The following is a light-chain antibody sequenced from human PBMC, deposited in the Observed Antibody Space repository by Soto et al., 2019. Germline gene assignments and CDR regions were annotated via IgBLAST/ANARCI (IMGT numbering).Light chain of an antibody. Sequence: VLTQSPARLSLSPGERATLSCRAGQSVSDYLAWYQQKPGQPPRLLFFDASNRATGVPDRFSAGGSGTDFTLIISSLEPEDFAVYYCQQRVNWPRTFGGGTKVEI. V-gene: IGKV3-11*01. CDR2: DAS. J-gene: IGKJ4*01. CDR1: QSVSDY. CDR3: QQRVNWPRT.